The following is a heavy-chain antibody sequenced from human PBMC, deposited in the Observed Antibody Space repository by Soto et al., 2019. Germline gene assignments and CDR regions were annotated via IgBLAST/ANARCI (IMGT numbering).Heavy chain of an antibody. CDR2: INAGNGNT. CDR1: GYTFTSYA. J-gene: IGHJ5*02. CDR3: ARQGLRYFDSRGDNWFDP. D-gene: IGHD3-9*01. V-gene: IGHV1-3*01. Sequence: ASVKVSCKASGYTFTSYAMHWVRQAPGQRLEWMGWINAGNGNTKYSQKFQGRVTITRDTSASTAYMELSSLRSEDTAVYYCARQGLRYFDSRGDNWFDPWGQGTLVTVSS.